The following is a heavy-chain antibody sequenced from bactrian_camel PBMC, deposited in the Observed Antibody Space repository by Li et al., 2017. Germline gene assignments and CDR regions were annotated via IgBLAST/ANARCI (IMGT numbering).Heavy chain of an antibody. CDR3: AALHLLACPSNWPGVTMRDDFGY. Sequence: VQLVESGGGSVQAGGSLRLSCTVSGQTYSGWCMGWFRQVPGEECEGIADLDSTGASTYAESVKGRFTISKDNAKNTLYLQMNSLTPDDTAIYYCAALHLLACPSNWPGVTMRDDFGYWGQGTQVTVS. J-gene: IGHJ6*01. CDR1: GQTYSGWC. D-gene: IGHD1*01. V-gene: IGHV3S55*01. CDR2: LDSTGAS.